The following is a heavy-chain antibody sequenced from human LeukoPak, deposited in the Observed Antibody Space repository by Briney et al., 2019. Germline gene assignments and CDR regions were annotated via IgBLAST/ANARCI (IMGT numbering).Heavy chain of an antibody. J-gene: IGHJ3*02. V-gene: IGHV1-46*01. D-gene: IGHD3-22*01. Sequence: ASVKVSCKASGYTFTTYYIHWVRQAPGQGLEWMGIINPGGGSTTYAQNFQGRFTMTWDMSTTTVYMELRSLRSEDTAVYYCARERQITMIVVVTPDAFDIWGQGTMVTVSS. CDR1: GYTFTTYY. CDR2: INPGGGST. CDR3: ARERQITMIVVVTPDAFDI.